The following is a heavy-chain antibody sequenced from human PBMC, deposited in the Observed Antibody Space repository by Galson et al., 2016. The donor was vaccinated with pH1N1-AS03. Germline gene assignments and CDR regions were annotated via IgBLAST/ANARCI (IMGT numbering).Heavy chain of an antibody. J-gene: IGHJ5*02. V-gene: IGHV1-69*13. CDR1: GGKFSSYA. D-gene: IGHD1-26*01. Sequence: SVKVSCKASGGKFSSYAISWVRQAPGQGLEWMGGSIGMFGTTNYAQRFQGRVTITAYEITSTAYMDWSSLESEDTAVYSCASSPGDQLLPPCDPGGQGTLVTVSS. CDR2: SIGMFGTT. CDR3: ASSPGDQLLPPCDP.